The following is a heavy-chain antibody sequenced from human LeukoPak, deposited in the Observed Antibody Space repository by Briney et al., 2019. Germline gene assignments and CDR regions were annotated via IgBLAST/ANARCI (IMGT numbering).Heavy chain of an antibody. CDR2: VSSIVNYE. J-gene: IGHJ2*01. CDR3: ARQGPPGQWYFDL. V-gene: IGHV3-30*09. CDR1: GFTFSSYA. Sequence: PGRSLRLSCVASGFTFSSYAVHWVRQAPGKGLEWVAVVSSIVNYEYYADFVRGRFAVSRDNSKNTVYLQMNSLTPEDTAVYYCARQGPPGQWYFDLWGRGGTLVTVSS.